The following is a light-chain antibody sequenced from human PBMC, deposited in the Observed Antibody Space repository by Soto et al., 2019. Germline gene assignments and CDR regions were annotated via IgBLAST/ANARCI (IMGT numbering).Light chain of an antibody. Sequence: DIVLTQSPATLSLSPGERATLSCRARQSVSSYLAWYQQKPGQAPSLLIYDASNRATGIPARFSGRGSGTDFTLTISSLEPEEFAVYYCQQRSNWPPITFGQGTRREIK. CDR3: QQRSNWPPIT. CDR1: QSVSSY. V-gene: IGKV3-11*01. J-gene: IGKJ5*01. CDR2: DAS.